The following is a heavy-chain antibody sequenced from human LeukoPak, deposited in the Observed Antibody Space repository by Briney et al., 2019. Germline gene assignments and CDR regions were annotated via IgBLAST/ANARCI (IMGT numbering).Heavy chain of an antibody. V-gene: IGHV1-18*01. Sequence: ASVKVSCRASGYTFTNYDITWIRQAPGQGLEWMGYITPYNGNTNYAQKLQGRVTMTTDTSTSTVYMELRSLRSDDTAVYYCAREGYCSSTSCYYYYYYYMDVWGKGTTVTVSS. J-gene: IGHJ6*03. CDR1: GYTFTNYD. CDR3: AREGYCSSTSCYYYYYYYMDV. CDR2: ITPYNGNT. D-gene: IGHD2-2*01.